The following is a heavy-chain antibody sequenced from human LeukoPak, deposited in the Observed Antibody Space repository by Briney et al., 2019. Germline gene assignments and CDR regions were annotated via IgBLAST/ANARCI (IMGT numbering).Heavy chain of an antibody. Sequence: PSQTLSLTCAISGDSVSSNSAAWNWIRQSPSRGLEWLGRTYYRSKWYNDYAVSVKSRITINPDTSKNQLSLQLNSVTPEDTAVNYCARALSIYPRGNSLFGYWGQGTLVTVSS. CDR1: GDSVSSNSAA. D-gene: IGHD4-23*01. J-gene: IGHJ4*02. CDR3: ARALSIYPRGNSLFGY. CDR2: TYYRSKWYN. V-gene: IGHV6-1*01.